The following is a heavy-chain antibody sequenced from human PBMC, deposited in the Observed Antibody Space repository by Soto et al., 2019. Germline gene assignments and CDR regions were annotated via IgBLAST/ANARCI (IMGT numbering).Heavy chain of an antibody. J-gene: IGHJ6*02. CDR3: TRYSGSYPYGMDV. CDR2: IRSKANSYAT. D-gene: IGHD1-26*01. V-gene: IGHV3-73*01. Sequence: GGSLRLSCAASGFTFSGSAMHWVRQASGKGLEWVGRIRSKANSYATAYAASVKGRFTISRDDSKNTAYLQMNSLRTEDTAVYYCTRYSGSYPYGMDVWGQGTTVTVSS. CDR1: GFTFSGSA.